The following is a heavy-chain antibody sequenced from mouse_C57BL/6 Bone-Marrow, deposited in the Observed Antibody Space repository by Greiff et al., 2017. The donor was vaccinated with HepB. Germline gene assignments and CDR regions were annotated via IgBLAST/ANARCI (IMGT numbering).Heavy chain of an antibody. CDR2: ISDGGSYT. CDR3: ARGVTTVYFDY. Sequence: EVQRVESGGGLVKPGGSLKLSCAASGFTFSSYAMSWVRQTPEKRLEWVATISDGGSYTYYPDNVKGRFTISRDNAKNNLYLQMSHLKSEDTAMYYCARGVTTVYFDYWGQGTTLTVSS. CDR1: GFTFSSYA. D-gene: IGHD1-1*01. V-gene: IGHV5-4*01. J-gene: IGHJ2*01.